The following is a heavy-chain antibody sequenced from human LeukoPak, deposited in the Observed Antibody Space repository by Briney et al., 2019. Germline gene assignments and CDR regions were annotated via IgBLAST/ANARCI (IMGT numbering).Heavy chain of an antibody. CDR3: EVLFTIFGVVSSDAFDI. Sequence: SETLSLTCAVSGYSISSGYYWGWIRQPPGKGLEWIGSIYHSGSTYYNPSLKSRVTISVDTSKNQFSLKLSSVTAADTAVYYCEVLFTIFGVVSSDAFDIWGQGTMVTVSS. V-gene: IGHV4-38-2*01. D-gene: IGHD3-3*01. CDR1: GYSISSGYY. CDR2: IYHSGST. J-gene: IGHJ3*02.